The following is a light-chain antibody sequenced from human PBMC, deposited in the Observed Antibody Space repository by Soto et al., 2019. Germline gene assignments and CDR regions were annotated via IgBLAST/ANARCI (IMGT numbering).Light chain of an antibody. V-gene: IGKV3-20*01. Sequence: EIVLTQSPGTLSLSPGERATLSCRASQSVSTSSLAWYQQKPGQAPRLLIYGASSMATGIPDRVSSRGSGADFTLSISRLEPEDFVMYYCQQYGSSPYTFGQGTKRAIK. CDR1: QSVSTSS. CDR3: QQYGSSPYT. J-gene: IGKJ2*01. CDR2: GAS.